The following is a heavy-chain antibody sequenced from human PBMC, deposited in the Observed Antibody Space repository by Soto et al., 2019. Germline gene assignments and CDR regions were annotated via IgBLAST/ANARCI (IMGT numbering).Heavy chain of an antibody. Sequence: GGSLRLSCVVSGFAFSDFGMHWVRQSPGEGLAWVASISKDGLDRYYSESVKGRFTISRDDSKNTVFLQMNSLKVEDTAAYFCASPREGQWLVFDHWGQRTLVTVSS. CDR1: GFAFSDFG. CDR3: ASPREGQWLVFDH. V-gene: IGHV3-30*19. CDR2: ISKDGLDR. D-gene: IGHD6-19*01. J-gene: IGHJ4*02.